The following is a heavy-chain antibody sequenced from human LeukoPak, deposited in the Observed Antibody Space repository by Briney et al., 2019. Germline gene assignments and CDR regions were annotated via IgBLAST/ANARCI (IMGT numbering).Heavy chain of an antibody. CDR3: ARHGYGANSRDDAFDI. Sequence: PSETLSLTCTVSGGSISSYYWSWIRQPPGKGLEWIGYIYSSGSTNYNPSLKSRLTISVDTSKNQFSLKLSSVTAADTAVYYCARHGYGANSRDDAFDIWGQGTMVTVSS. J-gene: IGHJ3*02. CDR2: IYSSGST. V-gene: IGHV4-59*08. D-gene: IGHD4-23*01. CDR1: GGSISSYY.